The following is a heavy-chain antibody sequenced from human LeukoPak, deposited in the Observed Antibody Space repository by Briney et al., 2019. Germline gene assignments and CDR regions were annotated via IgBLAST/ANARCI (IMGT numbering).Heavy chain of an antibody. CDR2: IYHSGST. J-gene: IGHJ4*02. CDR1: GFTFSSYW. V-gene: IGHV4-4*02. Sequence: GSLRLSCEASGFTFSSYWMHWVRQPPGKGLEWIGEIYHSGSTNYNPSLKSRVTISVDKSKNQFSLKLSSVTAADTAVYYCARVSSGATTVDYWGQGTLVTVSS. CDR3: ARVSSGATTVDY. D-gene: IGHD1-26*01.